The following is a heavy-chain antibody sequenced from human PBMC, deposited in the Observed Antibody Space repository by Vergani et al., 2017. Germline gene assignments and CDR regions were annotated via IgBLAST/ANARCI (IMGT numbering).Heavy chain of an antibody. V-gene: IGHV4-59*01. CDR2: IYYSGST. Sequence: QLQESGPGLVKPSETLSLTCTVSGGSISSYYWSWIRQPPGKGLEWIGYIYYSGSTNYNPSLKSRVTISVDTSKNQFSLKLSSVTAADTAVYYCARVRARITIFDYWGQGTLVTVSS. CDR1: GGSISSYY. CDR3: ARVRARITIFDY. J-gene: IGHJ4*02. D-gene: IGHD3-3*01.